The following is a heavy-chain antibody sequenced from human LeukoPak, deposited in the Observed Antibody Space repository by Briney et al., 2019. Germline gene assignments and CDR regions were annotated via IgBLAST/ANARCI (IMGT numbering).Heavy chain of an antibody. CDR3: ARINYDIPAY. J-gene: IGHJ4*02. Sequence: PGGSLRLSCAASGFTFSTYSMNWVRQAPGEGLEWVSYISSSGSTIYYADSVKGRFTISRDNAKNSLYLQMNSLRDEDTAVYYCARINYDIPAYWGQGTLVTVSS. D-gene: IGHD3-9*01. CDR2: ISSSGSTI. CDR1: GFTFSTYS. V-gene: IGHV3-48*02.